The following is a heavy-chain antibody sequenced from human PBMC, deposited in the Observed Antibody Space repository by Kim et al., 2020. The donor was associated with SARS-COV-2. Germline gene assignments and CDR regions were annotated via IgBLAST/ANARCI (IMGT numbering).Heavy chain of an antibody. D-gene: IGHD4-17*01. CDR3: AKDGDYGDYVWYNWFDP. V-gene: IGHV3-43*02. CDR1: GFTFDDYA. Sequence: GGSLRLSCAASGFTFDDYAMHWVRQAPGKGLEWVSLISGDGGSTYYADSVKGRFTISRDNSKNSLYLQMNSLRTEDTALYYCAKDGDYGDYVWYNWFDPWGQGTLVTVSS. CDR2: ISGDGGST. J-gene: IGHJ5*02.